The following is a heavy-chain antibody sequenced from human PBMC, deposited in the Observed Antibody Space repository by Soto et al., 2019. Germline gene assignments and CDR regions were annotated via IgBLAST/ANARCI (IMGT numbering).Heavy chain of an antibody. D-gene: IGHD5-18*01. CDR1: GFTFSNAW. J-gene: IGHJ6*02. CDR3: VHGYSYGYYYYYGMDV. V-gene: IGHV3-15*01. Sequence: GGSLRLSCAASGFTFSNAWMSWVRQAPEKGLEWVGRIKSKTDGGTTDYAAPVKGRFTISRDDSKNTLYLQMNSLKTEDTAVYYCVHGYSYGYYYYYGMDVWGQGTTVTVSS. CDR2: IKSKTDGGTT.